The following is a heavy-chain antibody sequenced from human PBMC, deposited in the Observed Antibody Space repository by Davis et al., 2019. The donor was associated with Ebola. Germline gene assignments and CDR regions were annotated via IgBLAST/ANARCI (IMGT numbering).Heavy chain of an antibody. CDR3: ARHPKLPRIFDY. CDR2: INHSGNT. D-gene: IGHD1-26*01. V-gene: IGHV4-39*01. J-gene: IGHJ4*02. CDR1: GGSISSSSYY. Sequence: PSETLSLTCTVSGGSISSSSYYWGWIRQPPGKGLEWIGEINHSGNTHYNPSLKSRVTISVDTSKNQFSLKLSSVTAADTAVYYCARHPKLPRIFDYWGQGTLVTVSS.